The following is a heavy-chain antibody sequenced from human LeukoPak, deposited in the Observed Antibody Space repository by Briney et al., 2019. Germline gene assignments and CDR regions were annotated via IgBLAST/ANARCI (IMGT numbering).Heavy chain of an antibody. CDR3: ARDAVTQWLAYYLDY. V-gene: IGHV3-30*03. CDR2: ISYDGTKK. CDR1: GFTLSSHW. D-gene: IGHD6-19*01. J-gene: IGHJ4*02. Sequence: GGSLRLSCAASGFTLSSHWMHWVRQAPGKGLEWVAVISYDGTKKYYADSVKGRFTISGDNSKNTVYLQMNSLRGEDTAVYFCARDAVTQWLAYYLDYWGQGTLVTVSS.